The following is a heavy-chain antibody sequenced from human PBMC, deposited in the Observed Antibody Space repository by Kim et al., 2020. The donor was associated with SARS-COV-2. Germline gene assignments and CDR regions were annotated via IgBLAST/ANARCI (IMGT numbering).Heavy chain of an antibody. Sequence: ANSVKGRFTISRDNSKNTLYLQMGSLRAEDMAVYYCARVSAAAPGYFDYWGQGTLVTVSS. D-gene: IGHD6-6*01. J-gene: IGHJ4*02. CDR3: ARVSAAAPGYFDY. V-gene: IGHV3-64*01.